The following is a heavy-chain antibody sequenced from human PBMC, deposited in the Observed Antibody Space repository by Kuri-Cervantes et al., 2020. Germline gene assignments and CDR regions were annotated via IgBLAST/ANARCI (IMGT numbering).Heavy chain of an antibody. CDR3: ARAGIVGADYWNYYYYGMDV. CDR2: INPNSGGT. CDR1: GYTFTGYY. V-gene: IGHV1-2*02. J-gene: IGHJ6*02. Sequence: ASVKVSCKASGYTFTGYYMHWVRQAPGQGLEWMGWINPNSGGTNYAQKFQGRVTMTRDTSISTAYMELSRLRSEDTAVYYCARAGIVGADYWNYYYYGMDVWGQGTTVTVSS. D-gene: IGHD1-26*01.